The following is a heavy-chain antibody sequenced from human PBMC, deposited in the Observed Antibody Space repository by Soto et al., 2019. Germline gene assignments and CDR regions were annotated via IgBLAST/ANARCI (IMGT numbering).Heavy chain of an antibody. Sequence: SETLSLTCTVSGGSISSYYWSWIRQPPGKGLEWIGYIYYSGSTNYNPSLKSRVTISVDTSKNQFSLKLSSVTAADTAVYYCARDLNYYDSSGYYWSYFDYWGQGTLVTVSS. J-gene: IGHJ4*02. D-gene: IGHD3-22*01. CDR1: GGSISSYY. V-gene: IGHV4-59*01. CDR3: ARDLNYYDSSGYYWSYFDY. CDR2: IYYSGST.